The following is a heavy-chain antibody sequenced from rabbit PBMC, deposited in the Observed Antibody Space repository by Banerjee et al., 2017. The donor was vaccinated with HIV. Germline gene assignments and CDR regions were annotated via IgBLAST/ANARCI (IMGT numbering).Heavy chain of an antibody. CDR2: IDAGSSSST. V-gene: IGHV1S40*01. D-gene: IGHD4-1*01. Sequence: VSGFDFSSYGVNWVRQAPGKGLEWIACIDAGSSSSTYYASWAKGRFTISKTSSTTVTLQMTSLTAADTATYFCARDLAGVIGWNFGLWGQGTLVTVS. J-gene: IGHJ3*01. CDR1: GFDFSSYG. CDR3: ARDLAGVIGWNFGL.